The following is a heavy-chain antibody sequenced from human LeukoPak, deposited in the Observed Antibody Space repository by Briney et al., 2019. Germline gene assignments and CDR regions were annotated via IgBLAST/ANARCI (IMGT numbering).Heavy chain of an antibody. CDR1: GYTFTSYT. Sequence: ASVKVSCKASGYTFTSYTIHWVRQAPGQRLEWMGWINAGNGNTKYSQNFQGRVTITRDTFASTAYMELTSLTSEDTAVYYCARAGYCSGGSCYTFDYWGQGTLVTVSS. CDR3: ARAGYCSGGSCYTFDY. J-gene: IGHJ4*02. CDR2: INAGNGNT. D-gene: IGHD2-15*01. V-gene: IGHV1-3*01.